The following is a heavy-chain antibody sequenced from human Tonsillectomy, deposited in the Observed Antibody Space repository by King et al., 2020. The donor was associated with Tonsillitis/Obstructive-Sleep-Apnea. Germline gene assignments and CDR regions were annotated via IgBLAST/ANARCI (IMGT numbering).Heavy chain of an antibody. CDR3: TSSLTTRGAFDI. V-gene: IGHV3-15*01. Sequence: EVQLVESGGGLVKPGGSLRLSCAASVFTFSNAWMIWVRQAPGKGLEVVGRLKIKSSGGTTDFAAPVKGRFTISGDDSKNALYLQMNSLKTEDTAVYYCTSSLTTRGAFDIWGQGTMVTVSS. D-gene: IGHD2-2*01. J-gene: IGHJ3*02. CDR2: LKIKSSGGTT. CDR1: VFTFSNAW.